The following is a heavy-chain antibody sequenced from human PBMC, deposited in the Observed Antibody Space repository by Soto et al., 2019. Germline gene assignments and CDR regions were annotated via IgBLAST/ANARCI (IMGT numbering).Heavy chain of an antibody. CDR1: GGTFSSYA. D-gene: IGHD4-17*01. V-gene: IGHV1-69*06. J-gene: IGHJ6*02. CDR3: ASPNYGGNGARNYYYYYGMDV. Sequence: SVKVSCKASGGTFSSYAISWVRQAPGQGLEWMGGIIPIFGTANYAQKFQGRVTITADKSTSTAYMELSSLRSEDTAVYYCASPNYGGNGARNYYYYYGMDVWGQGTTVTVSS. CDR2: IIPIFGTA.